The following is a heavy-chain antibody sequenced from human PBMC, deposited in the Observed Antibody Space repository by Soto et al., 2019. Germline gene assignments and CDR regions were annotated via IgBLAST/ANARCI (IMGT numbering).Heavy chain of an antibody. CDR2: INTYNGNT. D-gene: IGHD3-16*01. CDR3: AMVDVYVTPSPQDD. CDR1: GYTFTRYG. J-gene: IGHJ6*01. Sequence: QVQLVQSGAEVKNPGASVKVSCKASGYTFTRYGIGWARQAPGQGLEWMGWINTYNGNTNYAQNVQGRVTLTTDTSTSTAYMELSSMISTDTAIYYCAMVDVYVTPSPQDDWGQGTTVIVSS. V-gene: IGHV1-18*01.